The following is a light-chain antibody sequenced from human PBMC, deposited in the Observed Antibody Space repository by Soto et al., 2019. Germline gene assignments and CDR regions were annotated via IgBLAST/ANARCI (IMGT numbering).Light chain of an antibody. CDR3: QQRSDWPIT. Sequence: EIVLTQSPDTLSLSPGEGATLSCRASQSVTNSYLAWYQQKPGQAPRLLIYDVSTRATGIPARFSGSGSGTDFTLTITSLEPEDFAVYSCQQRSDWPITFGQGTRREIK. J-gene: IGKJ5*01. CDR2: DVS. CDR1: QSVTNSY. V-gene: IGKV3-11*01.